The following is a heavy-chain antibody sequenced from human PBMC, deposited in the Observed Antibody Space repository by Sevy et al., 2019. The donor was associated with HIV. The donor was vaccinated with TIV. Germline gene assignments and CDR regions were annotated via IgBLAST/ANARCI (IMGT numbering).Heavy chain of an antibody. CDR2: IKRDGSEK. J-gene: IGHJ6*02. CDR1: GFTFSNYW. CDR3: ARDCNSATCLWGLDV. D-gene: IGHD1-26*01. V-gene: IGHV3-7*03. Sequence: GGSLRLSCVASGFTFSNYWMSWVRQAPGKGLEWVANIKRDGSEKYYVASVKGRFTISRDNDKTSLYLQMNGLRDEDTAVYYCARDCNSATCLWGLDVWGPGTTVTVSS.